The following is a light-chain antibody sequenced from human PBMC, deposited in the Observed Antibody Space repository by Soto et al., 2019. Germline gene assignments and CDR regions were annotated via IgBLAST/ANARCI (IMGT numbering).Light chain of an antibody. Sequence: QSVLTQPASVSGSPGQSITISCTGTSSDVGGYNYVSWYQQHPGKAPKFMIYDVSNRPSGVSNRFSGSKSGNTASLTISGLQAEDESEYYSSSYTTYNTPQIVFGTGTMVTV. V-gene: IGLV2-14*01. CDR1: SSDVGGYNY. J-gene: IGLJ1*01. CDR3: SSYTTYNTPQIV. CDR2: DVS.